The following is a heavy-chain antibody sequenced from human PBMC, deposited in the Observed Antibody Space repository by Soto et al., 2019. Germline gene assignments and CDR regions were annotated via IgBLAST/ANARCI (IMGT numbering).Heavy chain of an antibody. Sequence: GGSLRLSCAASGFTFSSYGMHWVRQAPGKGLEWVAVIWYDGSNKYYADSVKGRFTISRDNSKNTLYLQMNSLRAEDTAVYYCARVVVVAGTLLSPHYYYYYGMDVWGQGTTVTVSS. J-gene: IGHJ6*02. D-gene: IGHD6-19*01. CDR1: GFTFSSYG. CDR2: IWYDGSNK. CDR3: ARVVVVAGTLLSPHYYYYYGMDV. V-gene: IGHV3-33*01.